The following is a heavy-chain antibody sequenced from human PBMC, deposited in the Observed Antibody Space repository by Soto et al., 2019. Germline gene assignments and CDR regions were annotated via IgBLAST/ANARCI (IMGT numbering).Heavy chain of an antibody. CDR1: GGSFSGYY. J-gene: IGHJ6*02. Sequence: PSETLSLTCAVYGGSFSGYYWSWIRQPPGKGLEWIGEINHSGSTNYNPSLKSRVTISVDTYKNQFSLKLSSVTAADTAVYYCARGPREEVTATIYYYYGMDVWGQGTTVTVSS. D-gene: IGHD2-21*02. CDR3: ARGPREEVTATIYYYYGMDV. CDR2: INHSGST. V-gene: IGHV4-34*01.